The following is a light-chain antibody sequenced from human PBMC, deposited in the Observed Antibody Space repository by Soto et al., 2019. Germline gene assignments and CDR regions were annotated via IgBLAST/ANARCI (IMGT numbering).Light chain of an antibody. CDR3: QQRSNWPIT. V-gene: IGKV3D-20*02. Sequence: EIVLTQSPGTLSLSPGERATLSCRASQSVSNNYLAWYQQKPGQAPRLLIYGASSRATGIPDRFSGSGSGTDFTLTISRLEPEDFAVYYCQQRSNWPITFGQGTRLEN. J-gene: IGKJ5*01. CDR1: QSVSNNY. CDR2: GAS.